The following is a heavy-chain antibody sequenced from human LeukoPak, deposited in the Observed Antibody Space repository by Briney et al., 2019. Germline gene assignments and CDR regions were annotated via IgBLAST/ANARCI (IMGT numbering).Heavy chain of an antibody. CDR2: ISSSSSYI. CDR3: AKDPTLADWYFDL. J-gene: IGHJ2*01. V-gene: IGHV3-21*01. CDR1: GFTFSSYS. Sequence: GGSLRLSCAASGFTFSSYSMNRVRQAPGKGLEWVSSISSSSSYIYYADSVKGRFTISRDNAKNSLYLQMNSLRAEDTAVYYCAKDPTLADWYFDLWGRGTLVTVSS.